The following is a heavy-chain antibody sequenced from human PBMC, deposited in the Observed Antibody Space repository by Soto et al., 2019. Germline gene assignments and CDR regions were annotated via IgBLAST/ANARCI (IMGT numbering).Heavy chain of an antibody. D-gene: IGHD2-21*02. CDR1: GYSFTSYW. CDR2: IYPGDSDT. Sequence: GESLKISCKGSGYSFTSYWIGWVCQMPGKGLEWMGIIYPGDSDTRYSPSFQGQVTISADKSISTAYLQWSSLKASDTAMYYCARRIGGGNSRRYDAFDIWGQGTMVTVSS. V-gene: IGHV5-51*01. CDR3: ARRIGGGNSRRYDAFDI. J-gene: IGHJ3*02.